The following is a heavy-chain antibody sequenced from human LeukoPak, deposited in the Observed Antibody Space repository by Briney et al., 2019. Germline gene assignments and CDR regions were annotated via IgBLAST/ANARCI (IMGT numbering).Heavy chain of an antibody. V-gene: IGHV1-24*01. CDR1: GYTLTELS. CDR3: AILSSSWYQTSFDY. D-gene: IGHD6-13*01. CDR2: FDPEDGET. J-gene: IGHJ4*02. Sequence: GASVKVSCKVSGYTLTELSMHWVRQAPGKGLEWMGGFDPEDGETIYAQKFQGRVTMTEDTSTDTAYMELSSLRSEDTAVYYCAILSSSWYQTSFDYWGQGTLVTVSS.